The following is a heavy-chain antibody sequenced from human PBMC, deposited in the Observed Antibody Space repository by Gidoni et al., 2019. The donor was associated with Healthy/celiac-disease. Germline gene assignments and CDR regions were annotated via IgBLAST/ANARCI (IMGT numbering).Heavy chain of an antibody. CDR1: GGTFSSSA. CDR3: ARGWVYYDILTGYYKPQYFDY. V-gene: IGHV1-69*01. Sequence: QVQLVQSGAEVKKPGSSVKVSCKASGGTFSSSAISWVRQAPGQGLEWMGGIIPIFGTANYAQKFQGRVTITADESTSTAYMELSSLRSEDTAVYYCARGWVYYDILTGYYKPQYFDYWGQGTLVTVSS. CDR2: IIPIFGTA. J-gene: IGHJ4*02. D-gene: IGHD3-9*01.